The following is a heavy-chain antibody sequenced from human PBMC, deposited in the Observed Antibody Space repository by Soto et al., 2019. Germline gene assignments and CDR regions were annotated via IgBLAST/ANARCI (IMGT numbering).Heavy chain of an antibody. J-gene: IGHJ6*02. Sequence: ETLSLTCAIYGGSFSGYYWNWIRQPPGKGLEWIGEINHSGSTNYNTSLKSRVTISVDTSRKQFSLKLSSVTAADTAVYYCAREEVPQWFSRGYYGVDVWGQGTTVTV. D-gene: IGHD2-8*01. CDR3: AREEVPQWFSRGYYGVDV. CDR2: INHSGST. CDR1: GGSFSGYY. V-gene: IGHV4-34*01.